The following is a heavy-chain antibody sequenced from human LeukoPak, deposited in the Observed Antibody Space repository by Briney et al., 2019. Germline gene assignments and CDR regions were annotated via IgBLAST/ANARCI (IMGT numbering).Heavy chain of an antibody. D-gene: IGHD3-10*01. CDR1: GGSISSYY. CDR2: IYYSGST. J-gene: IGHJ6*03. V-gene: IGHV4-59*01. Sequence: SETLSLTCTVSGGSISSYYWSWIRQPPGKGLEWIGYIYYSGSTNYNPSLKSRVTISVDTSKNQFSLKLSSVTAADTAVYYCARDRYYGSGSPLRDYYYMDVWGKGTTVTVSS. CDR3: ARDRYYGSGSPLRDYYYMDV.